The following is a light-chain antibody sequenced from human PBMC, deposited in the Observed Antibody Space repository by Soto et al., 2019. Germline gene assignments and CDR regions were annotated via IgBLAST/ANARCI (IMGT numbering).Light chain of an antibody. CDR1: QSIRHY. V-gene: IGKV1-5*01. CDR2: GAS. Sequence: DIQMTHSPPTLSASGGDRVTITCRASQSIRHYLAWYQQMPGKAPKLLIYGASTLQSGVPSRFSGSGSGTEFTLTISSLQPDDFGTYFCQHHNSYSQTFGQGTKVDIK. J-gene: IGKJ1*01. CDR3: QHHNSYSQT.